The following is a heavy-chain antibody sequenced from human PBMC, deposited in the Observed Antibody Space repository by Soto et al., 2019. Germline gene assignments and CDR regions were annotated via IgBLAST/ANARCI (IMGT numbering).Heavy chain of an antibody. Sequence: PGWSMRLSCACSVFIFITYTMKWVRQAPGKGLEWLAYITGPSTTISYRDGVKGRFTISRDNAKRSLFLQLDRLRDDDTAVYYCARSREPGVHYGLDVWGPGTTVTVSS. CDR2: ITGPSTTI. V-gene: IGHV3-48*02. CDR3: ARSREPGVHYGLDV. D-gene: IGHD1-26*01. J-gene: IGHJ6*02. CDR1: VFIFITYT.